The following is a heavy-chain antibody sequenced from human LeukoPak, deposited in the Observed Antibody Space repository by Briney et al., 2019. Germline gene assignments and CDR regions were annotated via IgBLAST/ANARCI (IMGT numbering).Heavy chain of an antibody. CDR3: ARRKRYFDWLPFDY. CDR1: GGSISSYY. Sequence: SETLSLTCTVSGGSISSYYWSWIRQPPGKGLEWIGYIYYSGSTNYNPSLKSRVTISVDTSKNQFSLKLSSVTAADTAVYYCARRKRYFDWLPFDYWGQGTLVTVSS. D-gene: IGHD3-9*01. J-gene: IGHJ4*02. CDR2: IYYSGST. V-gene: IGHV4-59*12.